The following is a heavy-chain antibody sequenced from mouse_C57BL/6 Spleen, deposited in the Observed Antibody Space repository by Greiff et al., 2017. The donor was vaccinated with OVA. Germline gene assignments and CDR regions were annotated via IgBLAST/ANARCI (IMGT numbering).Heavy chain of an antibody. CDR2: ISDGGSYT. V-gene: IGHV5-4*03. CDR1: GFTFSSYA. J-gene: IGHJ4*01. Sequence: EVKLVESGGGLVKPGGSLKLSCAASGFTFSSYAMSWVRQTPEKRLEWVATISDGGSYTYYPDNVKGRFTISRDNAKNNLYLQMSHLKSEDTAMYYCARHWDDAMDYWGQGTSVTVSS. CDR3: ARHWDDAMDY. D-gene: IGHD4-1*01.